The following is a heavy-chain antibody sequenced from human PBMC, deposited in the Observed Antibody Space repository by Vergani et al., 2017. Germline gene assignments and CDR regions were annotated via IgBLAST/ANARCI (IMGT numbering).Heavy chain of an antibody. CDR3: ARAFWVVTPQGAAFDI. CDR1: GFTFSSYS. D-gene: IGHD3-9*01. J-gene: IGHJ3*02. CDR2: ISSSSSYI. Sequence: EVQLVESGGGLVKPGGSLRLSCAASGFTFSSYSMNWVRQAPGKGLGWVSSISSSSSYIYYADSVKGRFNISRDNAKNSLSLQMNSLRAEDTAVYYCARAFWVVTPQGAAFDIWGQGTMVTVSS. V-gene: IGHV3-21*01.